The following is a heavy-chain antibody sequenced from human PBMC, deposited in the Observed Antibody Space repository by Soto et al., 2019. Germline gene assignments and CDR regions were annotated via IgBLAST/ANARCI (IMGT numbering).Heavy chain of an antibody. J-gene: IGHJ6*02. D-gene: IGHD4-4*01. CDR3: ARADDDYSNYFSSYYGMDV. CDR1: GGTFSSYA. CDR2: IIPIFGTA. V-gene: IGHV1-69*13. Sequence: SVKVSCKASGGTFSSYAISWVRQAPLQGLEWMGGIIPIFGTANYAQKFQGRVTITADESTSTAYMELSSLRSEDTAVYYCARADDDYSNYFSSYYGMDVWGQGTTVTVSS.